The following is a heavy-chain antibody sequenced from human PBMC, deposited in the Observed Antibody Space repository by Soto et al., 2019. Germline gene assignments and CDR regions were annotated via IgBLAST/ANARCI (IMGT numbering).Heavy chain of an antibody. CDR3: ARHRPSRGIAAAGTGLYYGMDV. J-gene: IGHJ6*02. CDR1: GYSFTSYW. V-gene: IGHV5-51*01. Sequence: PGESLKISCKGSGYSFTSYWIGWVRQMPGKGLEWMGIIYPGDSDTRYSPSCQGQVTISADKSISTAYLQWSSLKASDTAMYYCARHRPSRGIAAAGTGLYYGMDVWGQGTTVTVSS. CDR2: IYPGDSDT. D-gene: IGHD6-13*01.